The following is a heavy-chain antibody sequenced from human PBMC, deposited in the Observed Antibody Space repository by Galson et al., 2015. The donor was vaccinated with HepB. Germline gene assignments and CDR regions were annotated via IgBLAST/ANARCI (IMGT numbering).Heavy chain of an antibody. J-gene: IGHJ6*02. CDR3: ARDRSARHSGYDWGYYYYYGMDV. CDR2: INSAGSST. Sequence: SLRLSCAASGFPFNNAWMTWVRQAPGKGLVWVSRINSAGSSTNYADSVKGRFTISRDNAKNTLYLQMNSLRAEDTAVYYCARDRSARHSGYDWGYYYYYGMDVWGQGTTVTVSS. CDR1: GFPFNNAW. V-gene: IGHV3-74*01. D-gene: IGHD5-12*01.